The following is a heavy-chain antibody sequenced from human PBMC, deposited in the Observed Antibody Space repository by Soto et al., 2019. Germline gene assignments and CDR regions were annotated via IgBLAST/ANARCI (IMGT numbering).Heavy chain of an antibody. Sequence: SETLSLTCAVYGGSFSGYYWSWIRQPPGKGLEWIGEINHSGSTNHNPSLKSRVTISVDTSKNQFSLKLSSVTAADTAVYYCARGRIWFDPWGQGTLVTVSS. V-gene: IGHV4-34*01. CDR1: GGSFSGYY. CDR2: INHSGST. CDR3: ARGRIWFDP. J-gene: IGHJ5*02. D-gene: IGHD2-15*01.